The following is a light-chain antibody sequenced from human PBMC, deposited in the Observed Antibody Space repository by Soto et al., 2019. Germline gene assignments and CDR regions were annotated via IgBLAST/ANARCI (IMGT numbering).Light chain of an antibody. J-gene: IGLJ2*01. CDR3: QTWDTGTRV. CDR1: SGHSSYG. CDR2: LNSDGSH. V-gene: IGLV4-69*01. Sequence: QLVLTQSPSASASLGASVKLTCTLSSGHSSYGIAWHQQQPEKGPRYLMNLNSDGSHYKADGIPDRFSGSSSGAERYLTISSLQSEDEADYYCQTWDTGTRVFGGGTKLTVL.